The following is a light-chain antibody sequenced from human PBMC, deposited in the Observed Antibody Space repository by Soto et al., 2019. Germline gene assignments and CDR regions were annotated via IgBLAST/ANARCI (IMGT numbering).Light chain of an antibody. CDR2: GSS. CDR1: SPNIGAGYD. Sequence: QSVLTQPPSVSGAPGQRVTISCTGSSPNIGAGYDVHWYQQLPGRAPKLLIYGSSNRPSGVPDRISGSKSGTSASLAITGLQAEDEADYYCQSYDNNLSGGVFGGGTKLTVL. J-gene: IGLJ3*02. CDR3: QSYDNNLSGGV. V-gene: IGLV1-40*01.